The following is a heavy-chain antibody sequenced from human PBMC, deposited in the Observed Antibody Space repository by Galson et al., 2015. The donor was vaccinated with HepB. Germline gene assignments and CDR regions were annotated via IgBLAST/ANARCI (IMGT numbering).Heavy chain of an antibody. CDR1: GYTFTTYG. Sequence: SVKVSCKASGYTFTTYGISWVRQAPGQGLEWMGWISPYKGNTNHAQKFQGRVTMTTDTSTSTAYMQLRSLRPDDTAVYYCARDYDFSTGQRYFDYWAREPWSPSPQ. J-gene: IGHJ4*02. D-gene: IGHD3-3*01. CDR3: ARDYDFSTGQRYFDY. CDR2: ISPYKGNT. V-gene: IGHV1-18*01.